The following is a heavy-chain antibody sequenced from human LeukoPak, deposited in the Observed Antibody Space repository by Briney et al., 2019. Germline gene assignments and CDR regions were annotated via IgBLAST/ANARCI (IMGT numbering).Heavy chain of an antibody. D-gene: IGHD3-3*01. Sequence: GASVKVSCKASGYTFTSYGISWVRQARGQGLEWMGWISAYNGNTNYAQKLQGRVTMTTDTSTSTAYMELRSLRSDDTAVYYCARGAIRITIFGVPIGDWFDPWGQGTLVTVSS. CDR3: ARGAIRITIFGVPIGDWFDP. V-gene: IGHV1-18*01. CDR1: GYTFTSYG. CDR2: ISAYNGNT. J-gene: IGHJ5*02.